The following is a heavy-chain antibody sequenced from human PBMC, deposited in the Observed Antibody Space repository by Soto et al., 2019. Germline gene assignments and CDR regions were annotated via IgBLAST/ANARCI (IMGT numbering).Heavy chain of an antibody. CDR2: ISSSSSYI. CDR3: AGSGFGGDGSYYGMGV. J-gene: IGHJ6*02. V-gene: IGHV3-21*01. D-gene: IGHD3-10*01. Sequence: EVQLVESGGGLVKPGGSPRLSCAASGFTFSSYSMNWVRQAPGKGLEWVSSISSSSSYIYYADSVKGRFTISRDNAKNSRDLQLDSLRAEDTAVYYCAGSGFGGDGSYYGMGVWGQGTTVTVSS. CDR1: GFTFSSYS.